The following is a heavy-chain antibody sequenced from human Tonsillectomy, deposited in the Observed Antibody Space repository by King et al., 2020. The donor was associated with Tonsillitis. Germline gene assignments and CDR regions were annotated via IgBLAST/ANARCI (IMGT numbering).Heavy chain of an antibody. CDR2: ISGRGYNT. CDR3: AKERGTIFGVDEYYCDY. CDR1: GFTFSSYA. V-gene: IGHV3-23*04. Sequence: DVQLVESGGGLVQPGGSLRLSCAASGFTFSSYAMSWVRQAPGKGLEWVSGISGRGYNTYYADSVKGRFTISRDNSKNTLYLQMNSLRAEDTAIYYCAKERGTIFGVDEYYCDYWGQGTLVTVSS. D-gene: IGHD3-3*01. J-gene: IGHJ4*02.